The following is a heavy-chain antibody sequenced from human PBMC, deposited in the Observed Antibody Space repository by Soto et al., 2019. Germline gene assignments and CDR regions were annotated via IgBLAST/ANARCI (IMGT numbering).Heavy chain of an antibody. D-gene: IGHD3-16*01. Sequence: MQMVESGGGSVQPGGSLRLSCAASGFPLSHYWMHWVRQTPGKGLVWVSRINPAGTITNYADSVEGRFTISRDNADSALFLQMNSLSAEDTAIYCCTSDTFGLRDTWGQGTLVTVSS. CDR3: TSDTFGLRDT. J-gene: IGHJ5*02. CDR2: INPAGTIT. CDR1: GFPLSHYW. V-gene: IGHV3-74*01.